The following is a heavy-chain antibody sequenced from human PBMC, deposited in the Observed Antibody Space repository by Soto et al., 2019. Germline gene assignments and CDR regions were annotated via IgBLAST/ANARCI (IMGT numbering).Heavy chain of an antibody. D-gene: IGHD2-2*02. CDR2: IIPIFGTA. CDR1: GGTFSSYA. CDR3: ARDPIDCSSTSCYIDYYYGMDV. Sequence: SVKVSCKASGGTFSSYAISWVRQAPGQGLEWMGGIIPIFGTANYAQKFQDRVTITADESTSTAYMELSSLRSEDTAVYYCARDPIDCSSTSCYIDYYYGMDVWGQGTTVTVSS. J-gene: IGHJ6*02. V-gene: IGHV1-69*13.